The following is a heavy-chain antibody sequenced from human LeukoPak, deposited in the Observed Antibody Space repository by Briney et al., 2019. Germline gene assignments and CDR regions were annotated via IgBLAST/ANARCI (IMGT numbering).Heavy chain of an antibody. CDR3: ATIDGHYDSSGY. V-gene: IGHV1-69*05. Sequence: SVKVSCKASGGTFSSYAISWVRQAPGQGLEWMGGIIPIFGTANYAQKFQGRVTMTRNTSISTAYMELSSLRSEDTAVYYCATIDGHYDSSGYWGQGTLVIVSS. D-gene: IGHD3-22*01. CDR2: IIPIFGTA. CDR1: GGTFSSYA. J-gene: IGHJ4*02.